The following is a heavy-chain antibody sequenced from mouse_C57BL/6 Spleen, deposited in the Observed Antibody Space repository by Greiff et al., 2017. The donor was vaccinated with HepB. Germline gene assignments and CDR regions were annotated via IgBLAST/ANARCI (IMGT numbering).Heavy chain of an antibody. V-gene: IGHV1-81*01. Sequence: QVHVKQSGAELARPGASVKLSCKASGYTFTSYGISWVKQRTGQGLEWIGEIYPRSGNTYYNEKFKGKATLTADKSSSTAYMELRSLTSEDSAVYFCARRYSNYKENYFDYWGQGTTLTVSS. CDR3: ARRYSNYKENYFDY. D-gene: IGHD2-5*01. CDR1: GYTFTSYG. CDR2: IYPRSGNT. J-gene: IGHJ2*01.